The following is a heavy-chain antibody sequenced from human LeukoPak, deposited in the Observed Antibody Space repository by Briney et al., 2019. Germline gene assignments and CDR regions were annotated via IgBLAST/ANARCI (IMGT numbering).Heavy chain of an antibody. D-gene: IGHD3-10*01. CDR2: IYYSGST. CDR1: GGSISSGXXX. J-gene: IGHJ4*02. Sequence: VSGGSISSGXXXXSWIXQPPXXXXXXIGYIYYSGSTKYNPSLKSRVTISVDTSKNQFSLKLSSVTAADTAVYYCARHGVGRGGDFDYWGQGTLVTVSS. CDR3: ARHGVGRGGDFDY. V-gene: IGHV4-61*08.